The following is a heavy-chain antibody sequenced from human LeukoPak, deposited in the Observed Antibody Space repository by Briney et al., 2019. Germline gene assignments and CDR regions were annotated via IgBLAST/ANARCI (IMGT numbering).Heavy chain of an antibody. CDR1: GFTFSPAW. CDR3: TRDPHGGVDY. V-gene: IGHV3-74*01. D-gene: IGHD3-10*01. J-gene: IGHJ4*02. Sequence: GGSLRLSCAASGFTFSPAWMHWVRQAPGMGLEWVSRSNGDGTDTIYADSVKGRFTISRDNAKNTLYLQMNSLRAEDTAVYYCTRDPHGGVDYWGQGTLVTVSS. CDR2: SNGDGTDT.